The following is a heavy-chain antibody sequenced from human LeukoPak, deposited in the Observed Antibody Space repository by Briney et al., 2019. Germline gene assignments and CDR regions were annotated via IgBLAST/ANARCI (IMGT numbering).Heavy chain of an antibody. CDR1: GDSISSSSYY. J-gene: IGHJ4*02. D-gene: IGHD5-12*01. CDR2: IYYSGST. CDR3: AKRPPLVAPTKNIYFDY. V-gene: IGHV4-39*01. Sequence: PSETLSLTCTVSGDSISSSSYYWGWIRQPPGKGLEWIGSIYYSGSTYYNPSLKSRVTISVDTSKNQFSLKLSSMTAADTAVYYCAKRPPLVAPTKNIYFDYWGQGTLVTVSS.